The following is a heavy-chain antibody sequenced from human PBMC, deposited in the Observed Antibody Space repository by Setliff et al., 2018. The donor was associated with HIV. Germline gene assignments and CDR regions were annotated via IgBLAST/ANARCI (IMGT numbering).Heavy chain of an antibody. CDR3: ARGLTSRRGNWFDP. J-gene: IGHJ5*02. CDR2: ISSSGST. V-gene: IGHV4-59*01. CDR1: GDSLIGFY. D-gene: IGHD3-10*01. Sequence: ASETLSLTCTVSGDSLIGFYWGWIRQPPGEGPEWIGHISSSGSTNYSPSLRSRVIMSVDTSQNLFSLILTSVTAADTAVYYCARGLTSRRGNWFDPWAREPWSPSPQ.